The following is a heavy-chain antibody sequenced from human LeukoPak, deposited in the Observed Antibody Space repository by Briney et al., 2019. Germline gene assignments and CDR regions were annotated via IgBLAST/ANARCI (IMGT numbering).Heavy chain of an antibody. J-gene: IGHJ4*02. CDR2: ISAYNGNT. V-gene: IGHV1-18*01. CDR1: GYTFTSYG. Sequence: ASVKVSCKASGYTFTSYGISWVRQAPGQGLEWMGWISAYNGNTNYAQKLQGRVTMTTDTPTSTAYMELRGLRSDDTAVYFCARDCGLTSSNCRAPNYWGQGTLVTVSS. CDR3: ARDCGLTSSNCRAPNY. D-gene: IGHD2-2*01.